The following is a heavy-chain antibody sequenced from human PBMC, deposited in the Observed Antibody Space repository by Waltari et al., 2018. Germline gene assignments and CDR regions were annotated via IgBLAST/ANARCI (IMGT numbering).Heavy chain of an antibody. CDR3: ARVIGYGDYASGY. CDR1: GFTFSSYA. CDR2: ISYDGSNK. D-gene: IGHD4-17*01. J-gene: IGHJ4*02. Sequence: QVQLVESGGGVVQPGRSLRLSCAASGFTFSSYAMHWVRQAPGKGREWVSVISYDGSNKYYADSVKVRFTISRDNSKNTLYLQMNSLRAEDTAVYYCARVIGYGDYASGYWGQGTLVTVSS. V-gene: IGHV3-30-3*01.